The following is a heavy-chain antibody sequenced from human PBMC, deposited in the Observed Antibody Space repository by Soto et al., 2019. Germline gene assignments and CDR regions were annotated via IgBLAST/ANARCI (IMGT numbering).Heavy chain of an antibody. CDR2: ISSSGYI. CDR1: GFNFNSYT. D-gene: IGHD2-15*01. V-gene: IGHV3-21*01. J-gene: IGHJ6*02. CDR3: ARDCSVGSCYPGMDV. Sequence: EVQLVASGGGLVKPGGSLRLSCAASGFNFNSYTINWVRQAPGKRLEWLSSISSSGYIFSTDSVRGRFTISRDNAKNSVYLQINSLRAEDTAVYFCARDCSVGSCYPGMDVWGQGTTVTVSS.